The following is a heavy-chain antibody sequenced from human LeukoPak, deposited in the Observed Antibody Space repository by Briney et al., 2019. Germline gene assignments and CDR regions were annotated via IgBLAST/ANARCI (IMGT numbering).Heavy chain of an antibody. CDR1: GYSFTGYY. J-gene: IGHJ5*02. Sequence: ASVKVSCKASGYSFTGYYMHWVRQAPGQGLEWMGWINPNSGSTTYAQRFQGRVSMTRDTSIRTVYMELNRLTSDDTALYYCARDRDIALVTSALRGWFDPWGQGTLVTVSS. D-gene: IGHD2-15*01. CDR2: INPNSGST. CDR3: ARDRDIALVTSALRGWFDP. V-gene: IGHV1-2*02.